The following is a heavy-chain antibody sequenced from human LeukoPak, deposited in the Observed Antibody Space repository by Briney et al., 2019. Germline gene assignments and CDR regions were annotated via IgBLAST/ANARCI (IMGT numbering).Heavy chain of an antibody. V-gene: IGHV3-53*01. CDR2: IYREGHT. CDR1: GFTVSSNY. Sequence: GGSLRLSCVASGFTVSSNYVSWVRQAPGKGLEWVSIIYREGHTTCADSVKGRFTISRDNSKNTLYLQMNGLRTEDTAVYYCVGQFGNSGHTGWGQGTLVTVSS. J-gene: IGHJ4*02. CDR3: VGQFGNSGHTG. D-gene: IGHD3-10*01.